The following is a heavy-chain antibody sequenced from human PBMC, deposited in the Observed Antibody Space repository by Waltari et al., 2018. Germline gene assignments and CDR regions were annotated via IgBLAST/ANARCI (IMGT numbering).Heavy chain of an antibody. Sequence: EVQLVESGGGLIQPGGSLRLSCAASGFTVSSNYMSWVRQAPGKGLEWVSVIYIGGSTYYADSVKGRFTISRDNSKNTLYLQMNSLRAEDTAVYYCARDPGPNGPYDAFDIWGQGTMVTVSS. CDR3: ARDPGPNGPYDAFDI. J-gene: IGHJ3*02. V-gene: IGHV3-53*01. D-gene: IGHD2-8*01. CDR2: IYIGGST. CDR1: GFTVSSNY.